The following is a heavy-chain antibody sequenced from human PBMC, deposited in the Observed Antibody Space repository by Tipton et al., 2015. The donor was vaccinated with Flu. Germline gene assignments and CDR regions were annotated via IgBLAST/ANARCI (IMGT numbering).Heavy chain of an antibody. V-gene: IGHV3-11*01. Sequence: GSLRLSCAASGFTFSDYYMSWVRQAPGKGLEWVSHISSSGSIINYADSVKGRFTISGDNAKNSLYLQMNSLRAEDTAVYYCARDHPPSITVLGEITDYFGMAVWGQGTTVTVSS. D-gene: IGHD3-3*01. CDR2: ISSSGSII. CDR3: ARDHPPSITVLGEITDYFGMAV. J-gene: IGHJ6*02. CDR1: GFTFSDYY.